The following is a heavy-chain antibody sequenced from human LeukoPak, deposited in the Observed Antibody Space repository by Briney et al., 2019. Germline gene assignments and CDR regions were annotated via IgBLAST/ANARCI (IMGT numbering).Heavy chain of an antibody. V-gene: IGHV3-9*01. J-gene: IGHJ4*02. CDR2: ISWNSGSI. D-gene: IGHD3-16*02. CDR3: AKAVNSQGYFDY. CDR1: GFTFDDYA. Sequence: GGSLRLSCAASGFTFDDYAMPWVRQAPGKGLEWVSGISWNSGSIGYADSVKGRFTISRDNAKNSLYLQMNSLRAEDTALYYCAKAVNSQGYFDYWGQGTLVTVSS.